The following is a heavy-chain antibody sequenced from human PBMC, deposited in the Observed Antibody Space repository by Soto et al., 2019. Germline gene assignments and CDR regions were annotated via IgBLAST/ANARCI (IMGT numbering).Heavy chain of an antibody. CDR1: GGSISSYY. V-gene: IGHV4-59*08. Sequence: QVQLQESGPGLVKPSETLSLTCTVSGGSISSYYWSWIRQPPGKGLEWIGYIYYSGSTNYNPSLKSRVTISVDTSKNPSSLKLSSVTAADTAVYYCARHAPGIAVAGQIDYWGQGTLVTVSS. D-gene: IGHD6-19*01. CDR2: IYYSGST. J-gene: IGHJ4*02. CDR3: ARHAPGIAVAGQIDY.